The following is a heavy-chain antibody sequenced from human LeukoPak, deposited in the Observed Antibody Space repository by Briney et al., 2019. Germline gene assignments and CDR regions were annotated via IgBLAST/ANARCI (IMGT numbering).Heavy chain of an antibody. CDR1: GFTVSSNY. D-gene: IGHD5-18*01. CDR3: ARLSPYSYGLAPIDY. V-gene: IGHV3-66*04. J-gene: IGHJ4*02. CDR2: IYSGGNT. Sequence: GGSLRLSCAVSGFTVSSNYISWVRQAPGKGLEWVSVIYSGGNTYYADSVKGRFTISRDNSKNTLYLQMNSLRAEDTAVYYCARLSPYSYGLAPIDYWGQGTLVTVSS.